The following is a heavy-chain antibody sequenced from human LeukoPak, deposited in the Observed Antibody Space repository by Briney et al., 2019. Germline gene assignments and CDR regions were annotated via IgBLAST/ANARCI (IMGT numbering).Heavy chain of an antibody. V-gene: IGHV3-23*01. J-gene: IGHJ6*02. CDR3: AKRRRSSGSYYLYDMDV. CDR1: GFTFSTYA. CDR2: ISVSGDFT. D-gene: IGHD1-26*01. Sequence: GGSLRLSCAASGFTFSTYAMSWVRQAPGKGLEWVSGISVSGDFTNYADSVRGRFTISRDNSKNTLHLQMNSLRVEDTAVYCCAKRRRSSGSYYLYDMDVWGQGATVTVSS.